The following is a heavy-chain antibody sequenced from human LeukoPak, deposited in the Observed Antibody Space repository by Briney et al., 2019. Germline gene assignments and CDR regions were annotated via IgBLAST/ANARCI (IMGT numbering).Heavy chain of an antibody. D-gene: IGHD3-9*01. CDR1: GGSFSGYY. J-gene: IGHJ4*02. Sequence: SETLSLTCAVYGGSFSGYYWSWIRQPPGKGLEWIGEINHSGSTNYNPSLKSRVTISVDTSKNQFSLKLSSVTAADTAVYYGAREAYYDILTGYYGGFDYWGQGTLVTVSS. CDR3: AREAYYDILTGYYGGFDY. CDR2: INHSGST. V-gene: IGHV4-34*01.